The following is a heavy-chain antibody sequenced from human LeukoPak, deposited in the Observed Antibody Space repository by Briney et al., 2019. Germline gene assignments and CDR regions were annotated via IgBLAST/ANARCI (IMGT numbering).Heavy chain of an antibody. J-gene: IGHJ4*02. CDR1: GFTVSSNY. D-gene: IGHD4-23*01. V-gene: IGHV3-66*02. CDR3: ARDYGGNSVLDY. CDR2: IYSGGTT. Sequence: PGGSLRLSCAASGFTVSSNYMSWVRQAPGKGLEWVSVIYSGGTTYYADSVKGRFTISRDNSKNTLYLQMNSLRAEDTAVYYCARDYGGNSVLDYWGQGTLVTVSS.